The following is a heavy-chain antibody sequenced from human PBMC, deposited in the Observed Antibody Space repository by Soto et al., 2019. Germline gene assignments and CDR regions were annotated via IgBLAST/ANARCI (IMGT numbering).Heavy chain of an antibody. CDR1: GGSVSSGSYY. J-gene: IGHJ4*02. CDR3: ARVRWLQLHYFDY. V-gene: IGHV4-61*01. Sequence: LSLTCTVSGGSVSSGSYYWSWIRQPPGTGLEWIGYIYYSGSTNYNPSLKSRVTISVDTSKNQFSLKLSSVTAADTAVYYCARVRWLQLHYFDYWGQGTLVTVSS. CDR2: IYYSGST. D-gene: IGHD5-12*01.